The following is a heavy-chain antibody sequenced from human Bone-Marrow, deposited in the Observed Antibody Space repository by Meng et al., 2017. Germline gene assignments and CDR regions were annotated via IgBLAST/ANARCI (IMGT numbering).Heavy chain of an antibody. J-gene: IGHJ3*02. CDR3: ARPRSSGWVNDALDI. CDR1: GFTFSSYS. V-gene: IGHV3-74*01. D-gene: IGHD6-19*01. Sequence: GGSLRLSCAASGFTFSSYSMNWVRQAPGKGLEWVSRINSDGSSTTYADSVKGRFTISRDNAKNTLYLQMNSLRAEDTAVYYCARPRSSGWVNDALDIWGQGTMVTVSS. CDR2: INSDGSST.